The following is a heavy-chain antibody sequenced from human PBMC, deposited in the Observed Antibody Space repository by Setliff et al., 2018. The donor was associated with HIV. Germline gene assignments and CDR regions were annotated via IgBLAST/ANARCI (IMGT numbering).Heavy chain of an antibody. CDR3: GRGGDDYGPGTWTFDY. J-gene: IGHJ4*02. CDR2: INGNTGAT. CDR1: GYTFTSYY. Sequence: ASVKVSCKASGYTFTSYYVHWVRQAPGQGLEWMGWINGNTGATNYAQRFQGRVTLTRDTSTNTVYMDLTRLTSDDTAVYSCGRGGDDYGPGTWTFDYWGQGSLVTVSS. D-gene: IGHD3-10*01. V-gene: IGHV1-2*02.